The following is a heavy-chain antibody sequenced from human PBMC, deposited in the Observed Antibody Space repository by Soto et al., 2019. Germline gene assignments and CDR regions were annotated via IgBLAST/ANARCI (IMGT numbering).Heavy chain of an antibody. V-gene: IGHV3-23*01. Sequence: EMQLLESGGGLVQPGGSLRLSCAASGFSFRNYAMTWVRQAPGKGLEWVSGLSGSGTMRYYADSVRGRFIISRDNAKNTLFLQMDNLRVEDSAVYYCAKEAEENENVPIPGDNWGQGTPVTVSS. CDR2: LSGSGTMR. J-gene: IGHJ4*02. CDR1: GFSFRNYA. D-gene: IGHD1-1*01. CDR3: AKEAEENENVPIPGDN.